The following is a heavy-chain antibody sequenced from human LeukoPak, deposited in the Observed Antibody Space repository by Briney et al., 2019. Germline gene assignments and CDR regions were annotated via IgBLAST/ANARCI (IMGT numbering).Heavy chain of an antibody. Sequence: GGSLRLSCAASGFTFSSYSMNWVRQAPGKGLEWVSSISSSSSYIYYADSVKGRFTISRDNAKNSLYLQMNSLRAEDTAVHYCAREGYSSSSDAFDIWGQGTMVTVSS. J-gene: IGHJ3*02. CDR3: AREGYSSSSDAFDI. CDR2: ISSSSSYI. V-gene: IGHV3-21*01. D-gene: IGHD6-6*01. CDR1: GFTFSSYS.